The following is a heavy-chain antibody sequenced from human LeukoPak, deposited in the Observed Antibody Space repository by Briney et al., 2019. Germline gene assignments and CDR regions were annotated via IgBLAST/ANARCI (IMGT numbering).Heavy chain of an antibody. D-gene: IGHD3-10*01. J-gene: IGHJ4*02. CDR1: GFTFSSYW. CDR2: IKKDGSEK. V-gene: IGHV3-7*01. CDR3: AKDLHYGSADY. Sequence: GGSLRLSCAASGFTFSSYWMSWVRQAPGKGLEWVANIKKDGSEKYYVDSVKGRFTVSRDNAKKSLYLQMNSLRAEDTAVYYCAKDLHYGSADYWGQGTLVTVSS.